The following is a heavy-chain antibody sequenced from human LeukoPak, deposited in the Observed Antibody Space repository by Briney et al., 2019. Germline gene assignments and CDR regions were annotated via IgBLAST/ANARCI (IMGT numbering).Heavy chain of an antibody. CDR2: LNPNSGNT. D-gene: IGHD6-19*01. J-gene: IGHJ5*02. V-gene: IGHV1-8*03. Sequence: ASVKVSCKASGYTFTSYDINWVRQATGQGLEWMGWLNPNSGNTGYAQKFQGGVTITRDTSTKTAYMELSSLRSEDTAVYYCARMTVSGRDNWFDPWGQGTLVTVSS. CDR1: GYTFTSYD. CDR3: ARMTVSGRDNWFDP.